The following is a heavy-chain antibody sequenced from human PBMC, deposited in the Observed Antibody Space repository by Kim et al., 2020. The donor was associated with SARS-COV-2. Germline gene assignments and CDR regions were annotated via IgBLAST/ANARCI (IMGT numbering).Heavy chain of an antibody. V-gene: IGHV3-53*04. Sequence: ADSGKGRFTISRHNAKNKLYLQMNGLRAEDTAGYYCARPLPRSGYGMDVWGQGTTVTVSS. J-gene: IGHJ6*02. D-gene: IGHD6-19*01. CDR3: ARPLPRSGYGMDV.